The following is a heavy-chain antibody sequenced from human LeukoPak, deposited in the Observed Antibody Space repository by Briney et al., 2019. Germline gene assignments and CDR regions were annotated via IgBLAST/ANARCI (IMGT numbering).Heavy chain of an antibody. CDR1: VYTFTSYG. D-gene: IGHD3-10*01. J-gene: IGHJ4*02. CDR3: ARSYYYGSGGYSDY. V-gene: IGHV1-18*01. CDR2: ISAYNGNT. Sequence: ASVKVSCKASVYTFTSYGISWVRQAPGQGLEWVGWISAYNGNTNYAQKPQGRVTMTTDTSTSTAYMELRSLRSDDTAVYYCARSYYYGSGGYSDYWGQGTLVTVSS.